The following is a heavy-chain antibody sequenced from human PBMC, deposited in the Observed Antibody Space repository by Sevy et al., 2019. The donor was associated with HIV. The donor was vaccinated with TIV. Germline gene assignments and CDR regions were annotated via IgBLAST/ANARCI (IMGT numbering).Heavy chain of an antibody. CDR2: ISSSGSTI. Sequence: GGSLRLSCAASGFTFSDYYMSWIRQAPEKGLEWVSYISSSGSTIYYAHSVKGRFTISRDNAKNSLYLQMNSLRAEDTAVYYCARYPSGYAIKYYYGMDVWGQGTTVTVSS. CDR3: ARYPSGYAIKYYYGMDV. CDR1: GFTFSDYY. J-gene: IGHJ6*02. D-gene: IGHD2-8*01. V-gene: IGHV3-11*01.